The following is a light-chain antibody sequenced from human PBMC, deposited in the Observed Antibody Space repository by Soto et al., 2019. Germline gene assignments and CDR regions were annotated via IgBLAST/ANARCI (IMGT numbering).Light chain of an antibody. V-gene: IGKV1-39*01. Sequence: DIQMTQSPSSLSASVGDRVTITCRAGQNINNYLNWYQQKPGKAPNLLIYGAYNLQSGVPSRFSGSGFGTDFTLIITNLQPEDSATYYCQQSYNSYTFGQGTKLEIK. CDR3: QQSYNSYT. J-gene: IGKJ2*01. CDR2: GAY. CDR1: QNINNY.